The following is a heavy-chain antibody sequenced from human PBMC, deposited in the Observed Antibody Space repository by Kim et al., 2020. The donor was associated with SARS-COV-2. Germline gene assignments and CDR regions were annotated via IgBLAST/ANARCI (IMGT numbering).Heavy chain of an antibody. Sequence: SSSGTYTNYADSVKGRITIGRDNAKDALFLQMNSVGAEDTAVYYWATGAVWGQGTTVTVSS. D-gene: IGHD7-27*01. CDR3: ATGAV. J-gene: IGHJ6*01. V-gene: IGHV3-11*03. CDR2: SSSGTYT.